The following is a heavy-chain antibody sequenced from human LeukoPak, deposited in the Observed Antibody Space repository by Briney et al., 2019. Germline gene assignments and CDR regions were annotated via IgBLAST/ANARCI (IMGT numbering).Heavy chain of an antibody. CDR3: ARGRSGSYYATDY. D-gene: IGHD1-26*01. Sequence: PSETLSLTCAVSGGSISSGGYSWSWIRQPPGKGLEWIGYIYYSGSTNYNPSLKSRVTISVDTSKNQFSLKLNSVTAADTAVYYCARGRSGSYYATDYWGQGTLVTVSS. V-gene: IGHV4-61*08. CDR1: GGSISSGGYS. CDR2: IYYSGST. J-gene: IGHJ4*02.